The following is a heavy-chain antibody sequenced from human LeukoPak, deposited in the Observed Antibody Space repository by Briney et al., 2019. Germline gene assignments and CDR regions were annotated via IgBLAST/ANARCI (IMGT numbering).Heavy chain of an antibody. CDR1: GFTFSNHG. CDR2: ISYDGSAE. CDR3: AKELTRGSSWYEDY. V-gene: IGHV3-30*18. J-gene: IGHJ4*02. D-gene: IGHD6-13*01. Sequence: GGSLRLSCAASGFTFSNHGMHWVRQAPGKGREWVAVISYDGSAEYYADSVKGRFAIYRDNSRNTLYLQMNSLRPEDTAVYYCAKELTRGSSWYEDYWGQGTLVTVSS.